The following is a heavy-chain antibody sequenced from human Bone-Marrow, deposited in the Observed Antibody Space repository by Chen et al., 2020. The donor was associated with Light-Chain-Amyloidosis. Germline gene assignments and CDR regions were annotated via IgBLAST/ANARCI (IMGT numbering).Heavy chain of an antibody. CDR1: GYTFPNYW. CDR2: IYPDDSDA. D-gene: IGHD5-12*01. J-gene: IGHJ4*02. V-gene: IGHV5-51*01. Sequence: EVQLEQSGPEVKKHGESLKISWKGSGYTFPNYWIGWVRQMPGKGLEWMGVIYPDDSDARYSPSFEGQVTISADKSITTAYLQWSSLKASDTAMYYCARRRDGYNFDYWGQGTLVTVSS. CDR3: ARRRDGYNFDY.